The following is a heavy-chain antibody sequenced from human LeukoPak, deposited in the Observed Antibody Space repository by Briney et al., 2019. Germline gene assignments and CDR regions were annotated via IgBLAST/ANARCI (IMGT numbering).Heavy chain of an antibody. J-gene: IGHJ4*02. Sequence: ASVKVSCKASVYTFTNFYIHWVRQAPGQGLEWMGWMNPNSGDTSYAREFQGRVTMTRDTSLNTAYMELSRLRSDDTAVYFCARRPINCIIANCYVDYWGQGTLVTVSS. V-gene: IGHV1-2*02. CDR2: MNPNSGDT. D-gene: IGHD3-3*02. CDR1: VYTFTNFY. CDR3: ARRPINCIIANCYVDY.